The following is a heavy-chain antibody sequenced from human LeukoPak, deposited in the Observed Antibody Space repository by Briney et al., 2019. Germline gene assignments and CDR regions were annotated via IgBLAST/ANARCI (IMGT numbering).Heavy chain of an antibody. CDR2: IYYSGST. CDR3: ARPLKIILRPGSTYDFWRHNAFDI. CDR1: GGSISSSSYY. Sequence: PSETLSLTCTVSGGSISSSSYYWGWIRQPPGKGLEWIGSIYYSGSTYYNPSLKSRVTISVDTSKNQFSLKLSSVTAADTAVYYCARPLKIILRPGSTYDFWRHNAFDIWGQGTMVTVSS. D-gene: IGHD3-3*01. J-gene: IGHJ3*02. V-gene: IGHV4-39*01.